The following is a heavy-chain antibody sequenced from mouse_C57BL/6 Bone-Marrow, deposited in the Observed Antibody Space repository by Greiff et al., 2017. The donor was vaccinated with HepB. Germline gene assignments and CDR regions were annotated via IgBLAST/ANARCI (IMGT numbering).Heavy chain of an antibody. J-gene: IGHJ3*01. D-gene: IGHD1-1*01. CDR2: ISDGGSYT. V-gene: IGHV5-4*01. CDR3: ARDCYYGSSWFAY. Sequence: EVQLVESGGGLVKPGGSLKLSCAASGFTFSSYAMSWVRQTPEKRLEWVATISDGGSYTYYPDNVKGRFTISRDNAKNNLYLQMSHLKSEDTAMYYCARDCYYGSSWFAYWGQGTLVTVSA. CDR1: GFTFSSYA.